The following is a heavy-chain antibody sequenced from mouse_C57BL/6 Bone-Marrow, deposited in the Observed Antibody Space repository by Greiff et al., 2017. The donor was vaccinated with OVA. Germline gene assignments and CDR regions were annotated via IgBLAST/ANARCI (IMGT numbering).Heavy chain of an antibody. Sequence: QVQLQQSGAELARPGASVKMSCKASGYTFTSYTMHWVKQRPGQGLEWIGYINPSSGYTKYNQKFKGKATLTVDKSSSTAYMELRSLTSEDSAVYYCARGLLRSFAYWGQGTLVTVSA. J-gene: IGHJ3*01. CDR3: ARGLLRSFAY. D-gene: IGHD1-1*01. CDR1: GYTFTSYT. V-gene: IGHV1-4*01. CDR2: INPSSGYT.